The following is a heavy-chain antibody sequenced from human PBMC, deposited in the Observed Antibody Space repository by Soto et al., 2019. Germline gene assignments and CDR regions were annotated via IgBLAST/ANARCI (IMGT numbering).Heavy chain of an antibody. CDR1: GFTFSNYG. Sequence: GGSLRLSCAASGFTFSNYGMAWVRQTPGKGLEWVSGISGSGSATYYADSVRGRFTISRDNSKNTVNLQMNSLRAEDTALYYCAKSAKYYDFWSGYRPDYYYYGMDVWGQGTTVTVSS. J-gene: IGHJ6*02. V-gene: IGHV3-23*01. CDR2: ISGSGSAT. CDR3: AKSAKYYDFWSGYRPDYYYYGMDV. D-gene: IGHD3-3*01.